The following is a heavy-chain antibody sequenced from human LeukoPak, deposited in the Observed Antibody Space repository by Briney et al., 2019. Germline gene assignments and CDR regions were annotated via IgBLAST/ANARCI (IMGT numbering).Heavy chain of an antibody. J-gene: IGHJ3*02. CDR3: TRDQGYCSGGRCYSVFDI. D-gene: IGHD2-15*01. CDR2: ISTNGVDT. V-gene: IGHV3-23*01. CDR1: GFTLKNYA. Sequence: PGGSLRLSCAASGFTLKNYAMSWVRQAPGKGLEWVSSISTNGVDTFYAHSVKGRFTISRDISENMLYLQMNSLTAEDTAVYYCTRDQGYCSGGRCYSVFDIWGQGTMVTVSS.